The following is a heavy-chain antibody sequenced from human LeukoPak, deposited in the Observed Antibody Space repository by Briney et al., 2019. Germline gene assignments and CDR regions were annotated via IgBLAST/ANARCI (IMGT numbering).Heavy chain of an antibody. V-gene: IGHV3-21*01. J-gene: IGHJ4*02. D-gene: IGHD6-19*01. Sequence: PGGSLRLSCAASGFTFSSYNMNWVRQAPGEGLEWVSTISTSSSYIYYADSVKGRFTISRDNGKNSLYLQMSSLRAEDTAVYYCARSKVAGTSDYWGQGTLVAVSS. CDR3: ARSKVAGTSDY. CDR2: ISTSSSYI. CDR1: GFTFSSYN.